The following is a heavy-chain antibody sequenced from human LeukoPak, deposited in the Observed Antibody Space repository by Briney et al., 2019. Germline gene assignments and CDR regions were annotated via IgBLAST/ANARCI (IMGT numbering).Heavy chain of an antibody. Sequence: GASVKVSCKTSGGTFSSYAISWVRQAPGQGLEWMGGIIPIFATANYAQKFQGRATITADESTSTAYMELSSLRSEDTAVYYCARTQGYCSGGSCYHTLDYWGQGTLVTVSS. J-gene: IGHJ4*02. CDR2: IIPIFATA. CDR3: ARTQGYCSGGSCYHTLDY. V-gene: IGHV1-69*13. CDR1: GGTFSSYA. D-gene: IGHD2-15*01.